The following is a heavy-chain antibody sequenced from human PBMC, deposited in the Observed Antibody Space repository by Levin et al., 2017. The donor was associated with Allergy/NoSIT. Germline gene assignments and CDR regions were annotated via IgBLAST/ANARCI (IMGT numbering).Heavy chain of an antibody. CDR2: INYSGRT. Sequence: SETLSLTCAVDGGSFSNYYWTWIRQPPGKGLEWIGEINYSGRTKYNPSLKSRVSISVDMSKNQFSLRLNSVTAADTAVYYGASDRVEWLFYGEGRHHRFDPWRQGPLVTVSS. D-gene: IGHD3-3*01. CDR3: ASDRVEWLFYGEGRHHRFDP. J-gene: IGHJ5*02. V-gene: IGHV4-34*01. CDR1: GGSFSNYY.